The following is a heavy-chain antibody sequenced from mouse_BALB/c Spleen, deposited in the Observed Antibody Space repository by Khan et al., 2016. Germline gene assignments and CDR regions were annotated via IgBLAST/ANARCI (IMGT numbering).Heavy chain of an antibody. Sequence: EVELVESGGGLVQPGGSRKLSCAASGFTFSRFGIHWVRQAPEKGLEWVAYISSGSSNIYYEDKVKGRFTISRDNPKNTLFLQMTSLRSEDTAMYYCARAGKYRHDGAMDYWGQGTSVTVSS. V-gene: IGHV5-17*02. D-gene: IGHD2-14*01. J-gene: IGHJ4*01. CDR3: ARAGKYRHDGAMDY. CDR1: GFTFSRFG. CDR2: ISSGSSNI.